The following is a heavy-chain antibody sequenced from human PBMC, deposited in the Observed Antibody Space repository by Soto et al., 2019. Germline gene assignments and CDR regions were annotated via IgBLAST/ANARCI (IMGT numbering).Heavy chain of an antibody. CDR3: LKAGTMAATGTTPRAFDV. CDR2: ISFDGSTQ. Sequence: QVQLVESGGGVVQPGRSLRLSCAGSGFMFHAYGMHWVRQAPGNGLEWVAVISFDGSTQYYEESVKGRFTISRDNSNNTLYLQMHSLRAEDTAVYFCLKAGTMAATGTTPRAFDVWGRGTMVTVSS. CDR1: GFMFHAYG. V-gene: IGHV3-30*18. J-gene: IGHJ3*01. D-gene: IGHD6-13*01.